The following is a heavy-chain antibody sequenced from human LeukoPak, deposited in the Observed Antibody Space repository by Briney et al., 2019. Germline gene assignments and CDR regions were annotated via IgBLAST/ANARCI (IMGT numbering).Heavy chain of an antibody. CDR2: INHSGST. Sequence: SETLSLTCAVYGGSFSGYYWSWIRQPPGKGLEWIGEINHSGSTNYNPSLKSRVTISVDTSKNQFSLKLSSVTAADTAVYYCARVGYSSYYYYMDVWGKGTTVTVSS. CDR1: GGSFSGYY. V-gene: IGHV4-34*01. J-gene: IGHJ6*03. D-gene: IGHD5-18*01. CDR3: ARVGYSSYYYYMDV.